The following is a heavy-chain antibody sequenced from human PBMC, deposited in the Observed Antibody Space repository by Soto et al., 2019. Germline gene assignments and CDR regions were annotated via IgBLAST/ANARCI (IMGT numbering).Heavy chain of an antibody. D-gene: IGHD3-22*01. V-gene: IGHV4-31*03. Sequence: QVQLQESGPGLVKPSQTLSLTCTVSGGSISSGGYYWSWIRQHPGKGLEWIGYIYYSGSTYYNPSLKRRVTISVDTSKNQFSLKQSSVTAADTAVYYCAGGGGYPSGDPNWFDPWGQGTLVTVSS. CDR2: IYYSGST. CDR1: GGSISSGGYY. J-gene: IGHJ5*02. CDR3: AGGGGYPSGDPNWFDP.